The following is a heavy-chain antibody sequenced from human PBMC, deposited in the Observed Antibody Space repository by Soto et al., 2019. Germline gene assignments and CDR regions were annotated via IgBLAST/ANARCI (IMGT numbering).Heavy chain of an antibody. CDR2: IYSGGST. CDR1: GFTVSSNY. V-gene: IGHV3-53*01. Sequence: GGSLRLSCGASGFTVSSNYMSWVRQAPGKGLEWVSVIYSGGSTYYADSVKGRFTISRDNSKNTLYLQMNSLRAEDTAVYYCARDKDYYYGMDVCGQGTTVTVSS. CDR3: ARDKDYYYGMDV. J-gene: IGHJ6*02.